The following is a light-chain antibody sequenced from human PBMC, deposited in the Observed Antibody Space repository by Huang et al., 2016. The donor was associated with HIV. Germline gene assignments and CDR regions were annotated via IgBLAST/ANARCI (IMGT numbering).Light chain of an antibody. CDR3: QQYYSTTMYT. V-gene: IGKV4-1*01. CDR2: WAS. Sequence: DIVMTQSPESMAVSLGERATINCKSSQSLLYGFNNKNYLAWYQQKPGLPPKLLIYWASTRESGVPDRCSGSGSGTDFTLTISSLQAEDVAVYYCQQYYSTTMYTFGQGTKLEIK. CDR1: QSLLYGFNNKNY. J-gene: IGKJ2*01.